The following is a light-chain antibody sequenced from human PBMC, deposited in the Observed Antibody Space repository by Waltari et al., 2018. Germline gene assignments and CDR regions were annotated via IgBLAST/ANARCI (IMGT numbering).Light chain of an antibody. CDR1: SSYIGAYPY. J-gene: IGLJ3*02. Sequence: QSAPTQPASVSGYLGQSITLSCTGTSSYIGAYPYVSWCQQHPGKAPKVLIFDVNNRPSGVSDRFSASKSGNTASLTISGLQAEDEADYYCGSYTSSSTWVFGGGTKVTV. CDR3: GSYTSSSTWV. V-gene: IGLV2-14*01. CDR2: DVN.